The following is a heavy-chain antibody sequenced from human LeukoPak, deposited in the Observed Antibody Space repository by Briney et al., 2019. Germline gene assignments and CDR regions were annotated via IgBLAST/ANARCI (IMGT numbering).Heavy chain of an antibody. J-gene: IGHJ4*02. CDR2: IYHSGST. V-gene: IGHV4-59*01. CDR3: ATGYSSTWYYFDY. D-gene: IGHD6-13*01. CDR1: GDSISSYY. Sequence: PSETLSLTCTVSGDSISSYYWSWIRQPPGKGLEWIGYIYHSGSTNYNPSLKSRVTISADTCKDQFSLKLASVTAADTAVYYCATGYSSTWYYFDYWGQGTLVTVSS.